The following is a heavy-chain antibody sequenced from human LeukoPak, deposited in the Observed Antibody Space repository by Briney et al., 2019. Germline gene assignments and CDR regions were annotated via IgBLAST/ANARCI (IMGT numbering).Heavy chain of an antibody. J-gene: IGHJ5*02. Sequence: SETLSLTCGVYGGSLSTYYWSWIRQPPGKELEWIAEINHSGSTNYNPSLKSRVTISVDTSKNQFSLKLSSVTAADTAVYYCARDHSGLGWFDPWGQGTLVTVSS. V-gene: IGHV4-34*01. CDR2: INHSGST. CDR3: ARDHSGLGWFDP. CDR1: GGSLSTYY. D-gene: IGHD6-25*01.